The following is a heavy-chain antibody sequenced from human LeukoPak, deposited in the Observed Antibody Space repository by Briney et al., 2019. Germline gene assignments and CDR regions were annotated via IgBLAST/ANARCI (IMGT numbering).Heavy chain of an antibody. J-gene: IGHJ4*02. CDR3: ARDADIYDSSGYYSDY. CDR2: INSDGSST. V-gene: IGHV3-74*01. CDR1: GFTFSSYW. D-gene: IGHD3-22*01. Sequence: GGSLRLPRAASGFTFSSYWMHWVRQAPGKGLVWVSRINSDGSSTSCADSVKGRFTISRDNAKNTLYLQMNRLRAEDTAVYYCARDADIYDSSGYYSDYWGQGTLVTVSS.